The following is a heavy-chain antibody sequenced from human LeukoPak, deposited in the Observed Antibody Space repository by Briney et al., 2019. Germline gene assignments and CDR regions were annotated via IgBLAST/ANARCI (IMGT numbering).Heavy chain of an antibody. D-gene: IGHD3-3*01. CDR1: GYTLTELS. CDR3: ARHEYNIYDLGIGWFDP. CDR2: FDPEDGET. J-gene: IGHJ5*02. V-gene: IGHV1-24*01. Sequence: ASVKVSCKVSGYTLTELSMHWVRQAPGKGLEWTGGFDPEDGETIYAQKFQGRVTMTEDTSTDTAYMELSSLRSDDTAIYYCARHEYNIYDLGIGWFDPWGQGTLVTVSS.